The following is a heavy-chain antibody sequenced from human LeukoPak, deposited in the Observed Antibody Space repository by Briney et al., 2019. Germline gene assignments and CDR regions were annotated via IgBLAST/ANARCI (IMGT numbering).Heavy chain of an antibody. J-gene: IGHJ4*02. D-gene: IGHD3-22*01. CDR1: GGSISSGDYS. Sequence: PSETLSLTCTVSGGSISSGDYSWSWIRQPPGKGLEWIGYIYYSGSTYYNPSLKSRVTISVDTSKNQFSLKLSSVTAADTAVYYCARGDGSGYPVDYWGQGTLVTVSS. CDR2: IYYSGST. V-gene: IGHV4-30-4*01. CDR3: ARGDGSGYPVDY.